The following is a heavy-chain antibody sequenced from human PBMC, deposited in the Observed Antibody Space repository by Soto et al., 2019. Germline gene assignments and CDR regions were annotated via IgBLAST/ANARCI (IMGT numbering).Heavy chain of an antibody. CDR3: ARATTYCGRTDCYPFDF. CDR2: IYSSGAT. Sequence: SETLSLTCIVSGGSISGGDYYWTWIRHSPGKGLEWIGHIYSSGATSFNPSLMSRVSISVDRSKNQFSLNLRSVTAADTAVYYCARATTYCGRTDCYPFDFWGQGTLVTVSS. J-gene: IGHJ4*02. CDR1: GGSISGGDYY. D-gene: IGHD2-21*01. V-gene: IGHV4-30-4*01.